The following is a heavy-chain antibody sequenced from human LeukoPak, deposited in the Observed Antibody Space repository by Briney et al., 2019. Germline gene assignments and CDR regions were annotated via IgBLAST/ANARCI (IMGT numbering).Heavy chain of an antibody. CDR3: ARAAISTQRDYYYMDV. D-gene: IGHD5-24*01. V-gene: IGHV1-69*05. CDR1: GYTFTSYA. Sequence: ASVKVSCKASGYTFTSYAMHWVRQAPGQRLEWMGGIIPIFGTANYAQKFQGRVTITTDESTSTAYMELSSLRSEDTAVYYCARAAISTQRDYYYMDVWGKGTTVTVSS. CDR2: IIPIFGTA. J-gene: IGHJ6*03.